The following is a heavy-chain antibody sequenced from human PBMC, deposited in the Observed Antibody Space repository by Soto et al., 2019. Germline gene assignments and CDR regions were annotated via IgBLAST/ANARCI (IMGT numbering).Heavy chain of an antibody. J-gene: IGHJ5*02. CDR3: TTDTPSSIAAAGRCLSDP. Sequence: PGGSLRLSCAASGFTFSNAWMNWVRQAPGKGLEWVGRIKSKTDGGTTDYAAPVKGRFTISRDDSKNTLYLQMNSLKTEDTAVYYCTTDTPSSIAAAGRCLSDPWGQGTLVTVSS. CDR1: GFTFSNAW. D-gene: IGHD6-13*01. CDR2: IKSKTDGGTT. V-gene: IGHV3-15*07.